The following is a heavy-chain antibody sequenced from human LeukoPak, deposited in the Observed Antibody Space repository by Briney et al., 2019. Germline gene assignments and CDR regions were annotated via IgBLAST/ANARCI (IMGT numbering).Heavy chain of an antibody. CDR2: INPNSGGT. CDR1: GYTSTGYY. V-gene: IGHV1-2*02. J-gene: IGHJ4*02. CDR3: ARWSPKVGARD. Sequence: ASVKVSCTASGYTSTGYYMHWVRQAPGQGLEWMGWINPNSGGTNYAQKFQGRVTMTRDTPISTAYMELSRLRSDDTAVYYCARWSPKVGARDWGQGTLVTVSS. D-gene: IGHD1-26*01.